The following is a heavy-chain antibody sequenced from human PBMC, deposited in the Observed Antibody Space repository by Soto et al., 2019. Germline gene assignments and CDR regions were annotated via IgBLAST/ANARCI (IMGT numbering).Heavy chain of an antibody. J-gene: IGHJ4*02. Sequence: EVQLVESGGGLVQPGGSLRLSCAASGLTFSSYWMHWVRQAPGKGLVWVSRINTDGSSTTYADSVKGRFTISRDNTKNTQYLQMNSRRDEDTAVYYCARASGSNIHFDYWGKGTLVTVSS. V-gene: IGHV3-74*01. D-gene: IGHD1-26*01. CDR3: ARASGSNIHFDY. CDR2: INTDGSST. CDR1: GLTFSSYW.